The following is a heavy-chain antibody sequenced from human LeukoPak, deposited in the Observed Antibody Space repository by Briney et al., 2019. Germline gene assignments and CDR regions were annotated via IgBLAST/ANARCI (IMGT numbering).Heavy chain of an antibody. CDR3: ATTRGEWLVPGLFDY. Sequence: ASVKVSCKASGYTFTSYDINWVRQATGQGLESMGWMNPNSGNTGYAQKFQGRVTMTRNTSISTAYMELSSLRSEDTAVYYCATTRGEWLVPGLFDYWGQGTLVTVSS. CDR2: MNPNSGNT. V-gene: IGHV1-8*01. J-gene: IGHJ4*02. D-gene: IGHD6-19*01. CDR1: GYTFTSYD.